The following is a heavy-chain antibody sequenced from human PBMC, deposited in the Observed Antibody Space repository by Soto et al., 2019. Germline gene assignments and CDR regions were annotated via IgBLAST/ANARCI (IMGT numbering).Heavy chain of an antibody. CDR3: ARVKYGDY. CDR2: ISAHNGNT. V-gene: IGHV1-18*01. Sequence: QVHLVQSGAEVKKPGASVKVSCKGSGYAFTTYGITWVRQAPGQGLEWMGWISAHNGNTNYAQKLQGRVTVTRDTSTSIAYMELRSLRSDDTAVYYCARVKYGDYWGQGVLVTVSS. D-gene: IGHD2-2*01. CDR1: GYAFTTYG. J-gene: IGHJ4*02.